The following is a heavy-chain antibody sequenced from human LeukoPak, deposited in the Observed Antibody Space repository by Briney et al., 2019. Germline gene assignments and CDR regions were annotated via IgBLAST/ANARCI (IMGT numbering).Heavy chain of an antibody. CDR1: GFTFSNLC. J-gene: IGHJ6*02. V-gene: IGHV3-74*01. CDR2: IHSDGSST. CDR3: ARDRYLMDV. D-gene: IGHD2-2*02. Sequence: GRSLRLSCAASGFTFSNLCMHWVRQAPGKGLVWVSCIHSDGSSTNYADSVKGRFTICRDNSKNTLLLQMNSLRADDTAVSYRARDRYLMDVWGHGATVTVSS.